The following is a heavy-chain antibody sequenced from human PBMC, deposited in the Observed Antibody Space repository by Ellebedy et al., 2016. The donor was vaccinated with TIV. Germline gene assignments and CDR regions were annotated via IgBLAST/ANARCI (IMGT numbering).Heavy chain of an antibody. CDR3: ARGGTMAVAGSFDY. CDR2: IDPTDSYT. V-gene: IGHV5-10-1*01. CDR1: GYSFTTYW. Sequence: GESLKISCKGSGYSFTTYWISWVRQMPGKGLEWMGRIDPTDSYTSYSPSCQGHVTTSVDKSINTAYLQWSSLKASDTSMYYCARGGTMAVAGSFDYWGQGTPVTVSS. D-gene: IGHD6-19*01. J-gene: IGHJ4*02.